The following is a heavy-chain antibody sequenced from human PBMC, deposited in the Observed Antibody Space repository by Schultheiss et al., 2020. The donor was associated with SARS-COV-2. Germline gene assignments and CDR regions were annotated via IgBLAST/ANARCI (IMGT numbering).Heavy chain of an antibody. CDR3: ARLTVTIGYYYYGMDV. CDR2: IYYSGST. J-gene: IGHJ6*02. V-gene: IGHV4-34*01. D-gene: IGHD4-11*01. CDR1: GGSFSGYY. Sequence: SETLSLTCAVYGGSFSGYYWSWIRQPPGKGLEWIGYIYYSGSTYYNPSLKSRVTISVDTSKNQFSLKLSSVTAADTAVYYCARLTVTIGYYYYGMDVWGQGTTVTVSS.